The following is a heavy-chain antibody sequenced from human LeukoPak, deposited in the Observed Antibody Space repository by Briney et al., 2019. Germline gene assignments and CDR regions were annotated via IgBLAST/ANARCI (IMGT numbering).Heavy chain of an antibody. D-gene: IGHD3-10*02. Sequence: GGSLRLSCTASGFTFGDYAMSWVRQAPGKGLEWVSLIYSGGSTYYADSVKGRFTISRDNAKNSLYLQMNSLRAEDTAVYYCAELGITMIGGVWGKGTTVTISP. V-gene: IGHV3-69-1*02. CDR3: AELGITMIGGV. J-gene: IGHJ6*04. CDR2: IYSGGST. CDR1: GFTFGDYA.